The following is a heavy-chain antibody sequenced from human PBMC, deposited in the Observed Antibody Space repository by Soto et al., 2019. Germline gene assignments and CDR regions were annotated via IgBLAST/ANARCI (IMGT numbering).Heavy chain of an antibody. CDR1: GFTFTTYA. CDR2: ISGSGDST. Sequence: GGSLRLSCAASGFTFTTYAMTWVRQAPGKGLEWVSAISGSGDSTSYADSVKGRFTISRDNSKNTLYLQMNTLRAEDTAVYYCLNQDSAWGQGTLVTVSS. V-gene: IGHV3-23*01. D-gene: IGHD2-2*01. J-gene: IGHJ5*02. CDR3: LNQDSA.